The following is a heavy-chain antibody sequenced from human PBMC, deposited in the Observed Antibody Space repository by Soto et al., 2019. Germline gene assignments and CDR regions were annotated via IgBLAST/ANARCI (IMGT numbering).Heavy chain of an antibody. CDR1: GFTISNAW. CDR3: TRFPRGYSYVDC. D-gene: IGHD5-18*01. Sequence: EVQLVESGGGLVKPGGSLRLSCAASGFTISNAWMSWVRQAPVMGLEWVGRIKTKTEGGTTDYAAPVRDRFTISTDDSKNTLYLQMNSLKTEDTAVYYCTRFPRGYSYVDCWGQGTLVTVSS. CDR2: IKTKTEGGTT. J-gene: IGHJ4*02. V-gene: IGHV3-15*07.